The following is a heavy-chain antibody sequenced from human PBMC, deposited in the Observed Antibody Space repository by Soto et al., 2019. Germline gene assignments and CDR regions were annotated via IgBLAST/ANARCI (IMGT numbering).Heavy chain of an antibody. CDR2: IPGRGSNT. V-gene: IGHV3-23*01. D-gene: IGHD6-19*01. Sequence: PGGSLRLSCEVSGFTFSSYAMSWVRQAPGKGLEWVSAIPGRGSNTYYADSVKGRFTISRDNSKNTLYLLMNSLRAEDTAVYYCAKDASRSDWYTDFDYSGQGTLVTVSS. CDR1: GFTFSSYA. CDR3: AKDASRSDWYTDFDY. J-gene: IGHJ4*02.